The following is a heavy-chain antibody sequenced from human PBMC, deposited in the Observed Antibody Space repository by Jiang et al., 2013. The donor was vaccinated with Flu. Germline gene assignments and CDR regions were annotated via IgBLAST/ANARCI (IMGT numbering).Heavy chain of an antibody. CDR1: GYSFTSYW. CDR2: IYPGDSDT. V-gene: IGHV5-51*01. CDR3: ARHKRVGATLSDFDY. Sequence: SLKISCKGSGYSFTSYWIAWVRQMPGKGLEWMGIIYPGDSDTRYSPSFQGQVTISADKSISTAYLQWSSLTASDTAMYYCARHKRVGATLSDFDYWGQGTLVTVSS. D-gene: IGHD1-26*01. J-gene: IGHJ4*02.